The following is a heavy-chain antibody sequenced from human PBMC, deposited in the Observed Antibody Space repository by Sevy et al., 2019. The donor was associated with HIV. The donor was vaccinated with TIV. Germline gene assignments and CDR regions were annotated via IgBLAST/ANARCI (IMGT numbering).Heavy chain of an antibody. CDR1: GFTFSSYS. J-gene: IGHJ4*02. D-gene: IGHD3-22*01. V-gene: IGHV3-21*01. CDR3: ARSYASRDDYFDY. Sequence: GGSLRLSCAASGFTFSSYSMNWVRQAPGKGLEWVSSISSSSSYIYYADSVKGRFTISRDNAKNSLYLQMNSLRAEDTAVYYCARSYASRDDYFDYWGQGTLVTVSS. CDR2: ISSSSSYI.